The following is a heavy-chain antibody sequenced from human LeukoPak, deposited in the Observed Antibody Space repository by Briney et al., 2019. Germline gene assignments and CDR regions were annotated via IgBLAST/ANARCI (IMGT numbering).Heavy chain of an antibody. CDR3: ARYNGDLTGGFDY. J-gene: IGHJ4*02. CDR1: GYTFTNYY. D-gene: IGHD4-17*01. Sequence: ASVKVSCKASGYTFTNYYIHWVRQAPAQGLEWMRIINPAGGSTGYAQKFQGRVTMTRDTSTSTVYMELSSLRSEDTAVYYCARYNGDLTGGFDYWGQGTLVTVSS. V-gene: IGHV1-46*01. CDR2: INPAGGST.